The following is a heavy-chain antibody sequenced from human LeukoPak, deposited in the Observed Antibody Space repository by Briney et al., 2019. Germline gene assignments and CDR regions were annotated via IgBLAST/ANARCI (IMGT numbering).Heavy chain of an antibody. Sequence: GGSLRLSCAASGFTFSSYWMSWVRQAPGKGLEWVANIKQDGSEKYYVDSVKGTFTISSDNAKNSLYLQMKSLRAEDKAVYYCARDLGYSYGYRWFDPWGQGTLVTVSS. D-gene: IGHD5-18*01. V-gene: IGHV3-7*01. J-gene: IGHJ5*02. CDR2: IKQDGSEK. CDR3: ARDLGYSYGYRWFDP. CDR1: GFTFSSYW.